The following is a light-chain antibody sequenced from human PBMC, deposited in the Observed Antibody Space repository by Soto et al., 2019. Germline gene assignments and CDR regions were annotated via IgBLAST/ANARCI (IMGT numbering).Light chain of an antibody. CDR2: EVT. V-gene: IGLV2-8*01. CDR3: SSCAGSTNPYV. Sequence: QSALTQPPSASGSPGQSVTISCTGTSSDIGGYIFVSWYQHHPGKAPKLIIYEVTKRPSGVPDRFSGSKSGNTASLTVSGLQAEDEADYYCSSCAGSTNPYVFGTGTKLTVL. CDR1: SSDIGGYIF. J-gene: IGLJ1*01.